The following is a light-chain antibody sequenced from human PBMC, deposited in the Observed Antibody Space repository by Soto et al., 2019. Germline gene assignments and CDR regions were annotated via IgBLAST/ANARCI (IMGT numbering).Light chain of an antibody. CDR2: AAS. CDR1: QGISSY. V-gene: IGKV1-9*01. CDR3: QQYYSFPRT. J-gene: IGKJ3*01. Sequence: DIQMTQSPSTLSASVGDRVTITCRASQGISSYLAWYQQKPGKAPELLIYAASTLQSGVPSRLSGSGSGTDFTLTISCLQSEDFATYYCQQYYSFPRTFGPGTKVDIK.